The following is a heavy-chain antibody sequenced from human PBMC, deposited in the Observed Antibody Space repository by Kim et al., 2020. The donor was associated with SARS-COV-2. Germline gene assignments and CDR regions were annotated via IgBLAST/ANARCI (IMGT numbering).Heavy chain of an antibody. V-gene: IGHV4-34*01. CDR2: INHSGST. CDR3: ARGLGDFWSGRGDWFDP. Sequence: SETLSLTCAAYGGSFSGYYWSWIRQPPGKGLEWIGEINHSGSTNYNPSLKSRVTISVDTSNNQFSLKLSSVTAADTAVYYCARGLGDFWSGRGDWFDPWGQGTLVTASS. D-gene: IGHD3-3*01. CDR1: GGSFSGYY. J-gene: IGHJ5*02.